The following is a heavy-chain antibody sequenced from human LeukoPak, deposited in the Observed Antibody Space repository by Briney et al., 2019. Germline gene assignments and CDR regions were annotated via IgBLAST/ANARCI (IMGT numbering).Heavy chain of an antibody. J-gene: IGHJ4*02. CDR1: GGSFSGYY. CDR3: ARGGRRDGYNFSSYYFDY. V-gene: IGHV4-34*01. D-gene: IGHD5-12*01. Sequence: SETLSLTCAVYGGSFSGYYWSWIRQPPGKGLEWIGEINHSGSTNYNPSLKSRVTISVDTSKNQFSLKLSSVTAADTAVYYCARGGRRDGYNFSSYYFDYWGQGTLVTVSS. CDR2: INHSGST.